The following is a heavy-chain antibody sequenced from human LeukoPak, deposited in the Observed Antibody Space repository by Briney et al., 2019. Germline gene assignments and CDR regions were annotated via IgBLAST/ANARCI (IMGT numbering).Heavy chain of an antibody. D-gene: IGHD4-17*01. CDR1: GYTFTSYY. V-gene: IGHV1-46*01. J-gene: IGHJ4*02. CDR3: ASRSRAVTTADYYFDY. CDR2: INPSGGST. Sequence: ASVKVSCKASGYTFTSYYMHWVRQAPGQGLEWMGIINPSGGSTSYAQKFQGRVNMTRDTSTSTVYMELSSLRSEDTAVYYCASRSRAVTTADYYFDYWGQGTLVTVSS.